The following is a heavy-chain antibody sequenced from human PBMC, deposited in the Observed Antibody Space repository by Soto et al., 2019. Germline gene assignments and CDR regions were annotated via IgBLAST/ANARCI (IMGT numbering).Heavy chain of an antibody. D-gene: IGHD3-22*01. CDR3: ARDLQGYYYDSSGYYPDY. CDR2: ICDGGSNK. J-gene: IGHJ4*02. Sequence: RLCYTASGFTIVNLGMRRVRKTPGKGLEWVAVICDGGSNKYYADSVKGRFTISRDNSKNTLYLQMNSLRAEDTAVYYCARDLQGYYYDSSGYYPDYWGQGTLVTVSS. CDR1: GFTIVNLG. V-gene: IGHV3-33*08.